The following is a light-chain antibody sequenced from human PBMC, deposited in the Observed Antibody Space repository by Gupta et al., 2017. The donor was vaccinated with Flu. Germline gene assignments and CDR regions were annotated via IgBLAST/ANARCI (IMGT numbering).Light chain of an antibody. CDR1: SGHSRHI. CDR3: ETWDSNTWV. J-gene: IGLJ3*02. Sequence: QPVLTQSSSASASPGSSVKLTCTLSSGHSRHIIAWHQQQPGKAPRYLMKLEGSGSYKKGGGVPARCFASSCGADRHLIISKLQSDDEDDYYCETWDSNTWVFGGGTKLTVL. V-gene: IGLV4-60*03. CDR2: LEGSGSY.